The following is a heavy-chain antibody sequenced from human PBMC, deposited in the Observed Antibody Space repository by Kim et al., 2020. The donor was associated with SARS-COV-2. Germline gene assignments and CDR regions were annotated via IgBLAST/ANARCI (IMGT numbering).Heavy chain of an antibody. D-gene: IGHD3-10*01. CDR3: AKSFSGSYYYGMDV. J-gene: IGHJ6*02. V-gene: IGHV3-30*02. Sequence: YADSVQGRFTISRDNSKNTLYLQMSSLRAEDTAVYYCAKSFSGSYYYGMDVWGQGTTVTVSS.